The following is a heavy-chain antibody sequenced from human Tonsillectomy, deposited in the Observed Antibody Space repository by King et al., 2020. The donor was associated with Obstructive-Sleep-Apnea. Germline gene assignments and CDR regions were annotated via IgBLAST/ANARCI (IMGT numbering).Heavy chain of an antibody. CDR1: GGSFNGYF. D-gene: IGHD1-26*01. CDR3: ARGASVATKDAFDI. Sequence: VQLQQWGAGLLKPSETLSLTCAVYGGSFNGYFWSWIRQPPGRGLEWIGEINHSGSTNYNPSLKSRVTMSVDTSKNQFSLNLKSVIAADTAVYFCARGASVATKDAFDIWGQGTMVTVSS. J-gene: IGHJ3*02. V-gene: IGHV4-34*01. CDR2: INHSGST.